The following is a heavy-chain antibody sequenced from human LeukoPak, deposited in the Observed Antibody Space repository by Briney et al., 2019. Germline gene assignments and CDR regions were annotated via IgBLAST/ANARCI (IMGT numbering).Heavy chain of an antibody. CDR3: ARAYGYEIDY. CDR1: GFTFSNAW. Sequence: GGSLRLSCAASGFTFSNAWMSWVRQAPGKGLEWVSSISSSSTYADSVKGRFTISRDSAKNSLYLQMNSLRVEDTAVYYCARAYGYEIDYWGQGTLVTVSS. J-gene: IGHJ4*02. D-gene: IGHD5-24*01. V-gene: IGHV3-69-1*01. CDR2: ISSSST.